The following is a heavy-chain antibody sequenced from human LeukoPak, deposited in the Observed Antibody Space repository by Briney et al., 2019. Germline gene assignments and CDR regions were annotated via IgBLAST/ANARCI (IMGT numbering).Heavy chain of an antibody. CDR3: ARDLGRIAASSPSDY. Sequence: SVKVSCKASGGTFSSYAISWVRQAPGQGLEWMGRIIPILGIANYAQEFQGRVTITADKSTSTAYMELSSLRSEDTAVYYCARDLGRIAASSPSDYWGQGTLVTVSS. J-gene: IGHJ4*02. CDR2: IIPILGIA. D-gene: IGHD6-6*01. CDR1: GGTFSSYA. V-gene: IGHV1-69*04.